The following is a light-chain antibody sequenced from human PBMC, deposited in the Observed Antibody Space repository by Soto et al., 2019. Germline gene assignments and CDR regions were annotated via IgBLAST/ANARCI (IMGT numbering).Light chain of an antibody. V-gene: IGKV3-15*01. CDR3: QQYTDWPPYN. CDR2: DAS. Sequence: IVMTHSTSTLSVSPWERSTLSYMAIQSVSSNLAWHQQKPDQAPRLLIYDASTRATGIPARFSGGGYGRDFTLTISSVQSEDIAVYYCQQYTDWPPYNFGQGTKVDI. CDR1: QSVSSN. J-gene: IGKJ2*01.